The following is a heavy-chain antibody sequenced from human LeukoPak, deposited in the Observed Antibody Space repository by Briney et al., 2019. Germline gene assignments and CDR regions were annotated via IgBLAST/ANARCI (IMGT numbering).Heavy chain of an antibody. D-gene: IGHD6-19*01. CDR2: INHSGST. CDR1: GGSFSGYY. J-gene: IGHJ3*02. Sequence: SETLSFNGAGYGGSFSGYYWSWIRQPPGKGLEWMGEINHSGSTNDHPSLKRRVTISVDTSKNQSSLKLRSVTAADTAVYYCARGGQWLDGHEAFDICGQGTMVTVSS. V-gene: IGHV4-34*01. CDR3: ARGGQWLDGHEAFDI.